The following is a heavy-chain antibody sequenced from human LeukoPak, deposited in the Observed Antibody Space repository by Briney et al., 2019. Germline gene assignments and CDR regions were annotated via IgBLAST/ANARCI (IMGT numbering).Heavy chain of an antibody. Sequence: ASVTVSCKASGYTFTGYYIHWVRQAPGQGLEWMGWISPKSGGTNYAQKFQGRVTMTRDTSISTAYLELSGLRSDDTAVYYCARGGLSASLTEYYHMDVWGKGTTVTVSS. J-gene: IGHJ6*03. CDR1: GYTFTGYY. CDR3: ARGGLSASLTEYYHMDV. V-gene: IGHV1-2*02. CDR2: ISPKSGGT. D-gene: IGHD6-6*01.